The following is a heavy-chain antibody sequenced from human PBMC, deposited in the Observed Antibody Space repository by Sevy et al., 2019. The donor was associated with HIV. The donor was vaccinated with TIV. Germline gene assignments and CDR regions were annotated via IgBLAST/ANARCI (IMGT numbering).Heavy chain of an antibody. Sequence: GGSLRLSCAASGFIFSSYGMNWVRQAPGKGLEWVAVIWYDGSNKYYADSLKGRFTISRDNSKNTLYLQMNSLRVEDMGGYYCASSRGGSSSGPLDTWGQGTLVTVSS. CDR1: GFIFSSYG. J-gene: IGHJ5*02. CDR2: IWYDGSNK. D-gene: IGHD6-13*01. V-gene: IGHV3-33*01. CDR3: ASSRGGSSSGPLDT.